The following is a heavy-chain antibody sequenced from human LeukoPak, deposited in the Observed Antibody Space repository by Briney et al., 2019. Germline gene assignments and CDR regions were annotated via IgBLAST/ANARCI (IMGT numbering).Heavy chain of an antibody. CDR1: GFTFSSYW. J-gene: IGHJ6*04. CDR2: IKQDGSEK. D-gene: IGHD1-26*01. CDR3: AREGGIVDRYGMDV. Sequence: GGSLRLSCAASGFTFSSYWMSWVRQAPGKGLEWVANIKQDGSEKYYVDSVKGRFTISRDNAKNSLYLQVNSLRAEDTAVYYCAREGGIVDRYGMDVWGKGTTVTVSS. V-gene: IGHV3-7*03.